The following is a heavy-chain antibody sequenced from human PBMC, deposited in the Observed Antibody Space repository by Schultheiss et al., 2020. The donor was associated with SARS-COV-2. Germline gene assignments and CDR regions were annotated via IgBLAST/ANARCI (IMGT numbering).Heavy chain of an antibody. J-gene: IGHJ5*02. Sequence: GESLKISCKASGGTFSSYAISWVRQAPGQGLEWMGWINAGNGNTNYAQKLQGRVTMTRDTSISTAYMELSRLRSDDTAVYYCARDSEFRHFWSTWGQGTLVTVSS. V-gene: IGHV1-18*01. CDR2: INAGNGNT. CDR1: GGTFSSYA. CDR3: ARDSEFRHFWST. D-gene: IGHD3-3*02.